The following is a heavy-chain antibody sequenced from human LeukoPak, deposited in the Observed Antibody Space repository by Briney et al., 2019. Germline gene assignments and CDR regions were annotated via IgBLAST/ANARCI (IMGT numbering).Heavy chain of an antibody. J-gene: IGHJ3*02. V-gene: IGHV3-30*18. D-gene: IGHD6-6*01. CDR3: AKDGYIAANGAFDI. Sequence: PGGSLRLSCAASGFTFSSYGMRWVRQAPGKGLEWVAVISYDGSNKYYADSVKGRFTISRDNSKNTLYLQMNSLRAEDTAVYYCAKDGYIAANGAFDIWGQGTMVTVSS. CDR1: GFTFSSYG. CDR2: ISYDGSNK.